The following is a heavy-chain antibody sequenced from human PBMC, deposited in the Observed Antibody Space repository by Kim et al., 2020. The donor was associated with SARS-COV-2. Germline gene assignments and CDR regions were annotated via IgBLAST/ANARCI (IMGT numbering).Heavy chain of an antibody. CDR3: TRKARYAMDV. D-gene: IGHD1-1*01. CDR1: ELSFHNEW. J-gene: IGHJ6*02. V-gene: IGHV3-7*01. Sequence: GGSLRLSCAASELSFHNEWMSWVRQAPGKGLEWVANVNQDGSEKYYVDSVKGRFTISRDNAKNSLYLQMSSLRAEDTAVYYCTRKARYAMDVWGQGTTVTVSS. CDR2: VNQDGSEK.